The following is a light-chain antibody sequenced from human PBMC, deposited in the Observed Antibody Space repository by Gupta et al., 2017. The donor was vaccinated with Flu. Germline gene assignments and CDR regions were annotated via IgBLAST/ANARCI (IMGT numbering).Light chain of an antibody. J-gene: IGKJ1*01. Sequence: PSSLSVFVGDRVTITCRATQSINSYLNWYQQKPGKAPKLLIYGASNLQSGVPSRFSGSGSGTEFTLTISSLQAEDLAMYYCQQSYSTPPTFGQGTKVEIK. CDR1: QSINSY. CDR3: QQSYSTPPT. CDR2: GAS. V-gene: IGKV1-39*01.